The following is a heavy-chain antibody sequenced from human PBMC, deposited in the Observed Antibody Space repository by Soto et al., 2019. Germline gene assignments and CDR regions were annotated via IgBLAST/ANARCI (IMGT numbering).Heavy chain of an antibody. D-gene: IGHD3-9*01. J-gene: IGHJ4*02. CDR1: GGSISSGGYY. Sequence: PSETLSLTCTVSGGSISSGGYYWSWIRQHPGKGLEWIGYIYYSGSTYYNPSLKSRVTISVDTSKNQFSLKLSSVTAADTAVYYCARQESNYDILTGYSVYYFDYWGQGTLVTVSS. CDR2: IYYSGST. CDR3: ARQESNYDILTGYSVYYFDY. V-gene: IGHV4-31*03.